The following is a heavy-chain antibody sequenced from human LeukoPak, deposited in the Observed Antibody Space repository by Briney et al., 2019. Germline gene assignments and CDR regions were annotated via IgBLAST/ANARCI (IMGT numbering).Heavy chain of an antibody. Sequence: GGSLRLSCAASGFSFSNYAMTWVRQAPGKGLEYVSAISSNGGSTYCADSVKGRFTISRDNSKNTLYLQMSSLRAEDTAVYYCVKVPSGYQWYFDLWGRGTLVTVSS. J-gene: IGHJ2*01. CDR1: GFSFSNYA. CDR3: VKVPSGYQWYFDL. D-gene: IGHD6-13*01. CDR2: ISSNGGST. V-gene: IGHV3-64D*06.